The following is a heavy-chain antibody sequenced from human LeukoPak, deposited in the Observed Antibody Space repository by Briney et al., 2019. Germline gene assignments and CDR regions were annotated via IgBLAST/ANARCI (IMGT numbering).Heavy chain of an antibody. Sequence: SETLSLTCAVSGGSISSGGYSWSWIRQPPGKGLEWIGYIYHSGSTYYNPSLKSRVTISVDRSKNQFSLKLSSVTAADTAVYYCARDYGYCSSTSCPHDAFDIWGKGTMVTVSS. CDR3: ARDYGYCSSTSCPHDAFDI. CDR2: IYHSGST. V-gene: IGHV4-30-2*01. J-gene: IGHJ3*02. CDR1: GGSISSGGYS. D-gene: IGHD2-2*01.